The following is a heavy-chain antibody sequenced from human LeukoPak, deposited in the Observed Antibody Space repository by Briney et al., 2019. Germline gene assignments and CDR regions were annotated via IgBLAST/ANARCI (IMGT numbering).Heavy chain of an antibody. J-gene: IGHJ4*02. CDR1: GFTFSSYS. V-gene: IGHV3-21*01. CDR3: ANSPPGELLWFGELFRFDY. Sequence: PGGSLRLSCAASGFTFSSYSMNWVRQAPGKGLEWVSSISSSSSNIYYADSVKGRFTISRDNAKNSLYLQMNSLRAEDTAVYYCANSPPGELLWFGELFRFDYWGQGTLVTVSS. CDR2: ISSSSSNI. D-gene: IGHD3-10*01.